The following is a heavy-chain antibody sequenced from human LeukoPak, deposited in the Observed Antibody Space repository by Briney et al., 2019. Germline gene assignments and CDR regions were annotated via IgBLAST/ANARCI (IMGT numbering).Heavy chain of an antibody. CDR2: INHSGST. J-gene: IGHJ4*02. CDR1: GGSFSGYY. Sequence: SETLSLTCAVYGGSFSGYYWSWIRQPPGKGLEWIGEINHSGSTNYNPSLKSRVTISVDTSKNQFSLKQSSVTAADTAVYYCASYDSSGYYYFDYWGQGTLVTVSS. V-gene: IGHV4-34*01. CDR3: ASYDSSGYYYFDY. D-gene: IGHD3-22*01.